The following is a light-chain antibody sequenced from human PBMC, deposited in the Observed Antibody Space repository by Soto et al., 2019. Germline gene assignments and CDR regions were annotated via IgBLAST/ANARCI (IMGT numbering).Light chain of an antibody. CDR1: SSDIGGYNY. V-gene: IGLV2-14*01. CDR3: SSYTSRSTLYV. CDR2: EVT. J-gene: IGLJ1*01. Sequence: QSVLAQPASVSGSPGQSITVSCTGTSSDIGGYNYVSWYQQHPGKAPKLMVYEVTNRPSGVSDRFSGSKSGNTASLTISGLQADDEGYYYCSSYTSRSTLYVFGTGTRSPS.